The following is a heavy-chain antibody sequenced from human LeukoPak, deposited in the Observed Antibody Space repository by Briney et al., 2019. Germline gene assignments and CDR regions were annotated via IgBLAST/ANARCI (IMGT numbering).Heavy chain of an antibody. Sequence: SETLSLTCTVSGGSISTSSYYWDWIRQPPGKGLEWIGSIYYSGSTYYNPSLKSRVTISVDTSKNQFSLKLSSVTAADTAVYYCARGAVAGFFDYWGQGTLVTVSS. D-gene: IGHD6-19*01. V-gene: IGHV4-39*07. CDR1: GGSISTSSYY. CDR2: IYYSGST. CDR3: ARGAVAGFFDY. J-gene: IGHJ4*02.